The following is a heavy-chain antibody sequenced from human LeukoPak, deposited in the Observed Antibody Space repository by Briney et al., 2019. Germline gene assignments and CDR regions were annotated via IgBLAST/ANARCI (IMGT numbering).Heavy chain of an antibody. CDR3: TRIFRTAHFDY. CDR1: GFTFTNAW. CDR2: IKSKTDGGTT. J-gene: IGHJ4*02. V-gene: IGHV3-15*07. Sequence: GGSLRLSCAASGFTFTNAWMNWVRQAPGKGLEWVGRIKSKTDGGTTDYAAPVKGRFTISRDDSEITLYLQVNSLKTEDTAVYYCTRIFRTAHFDYWGQGTPVTVSS. D-gene: IGHD2/OR15-2a*01.